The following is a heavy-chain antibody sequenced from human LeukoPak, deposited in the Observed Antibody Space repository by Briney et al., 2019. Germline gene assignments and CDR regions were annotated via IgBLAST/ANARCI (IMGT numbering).Heavy chain of an antibody. CDR2: ISSSSGYI. CDR3: ARPNYFGSGSYFYYYGMDV. D-gene: IGHD3-10*01. CDR1: GFTFSNYI. Sequence: SGGSPRLSCAASGFTFSNYIMNWVRQAPGKGLEWVSSISSSSGYIFYADSVKGRFTISRDNAKNSLYLQMNSLRAEDTAVYYCARPNYFGSGSYFYYYGMDVWGQGTTVTVSS. V-gene: IGHV3-21*01. J-gene: IGHJ6*02.